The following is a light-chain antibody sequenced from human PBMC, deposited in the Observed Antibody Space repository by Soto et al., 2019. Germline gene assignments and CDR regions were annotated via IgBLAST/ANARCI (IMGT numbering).Light chain of an antibody. CDR1: QSVSSSY. CDR3: QQYGSTPVT. V-gene: IGKV3-20*01. CDR2: GAS. Sequence: EIVLTQSPGTLSLSPGERATLSCRASQSVSSSYLAWYQQKPGQAPRLLIYGASSRPTGIPDRFSGSGSETDLTLTIIRLEPEDIAKYYCQQYGSTPVTFGQGTRLEMK. J-gene: IGKJ5*01.